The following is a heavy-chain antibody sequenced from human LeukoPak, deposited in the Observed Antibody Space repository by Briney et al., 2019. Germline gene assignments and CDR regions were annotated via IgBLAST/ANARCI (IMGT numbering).Heavy chain of an antibody. CDR2: VYDSGST. CDR1: GGSISSYY. V-gene: IGHV4-59*01. CDR3: ARDYRGFTPGWFDD. D-gene: IGHD3-16*02. Sequence: SEPLSLPCTVSGGSISSYYWSWLRQPPGKGLEWIGLVYDSGSTNYNPSLRRRVTISVDTSRNQFSLKLSSVTAADTAVYVCARDYRGFTPGWFDDWGQGTLVTLSS. J-gene: IGHJ4*02.